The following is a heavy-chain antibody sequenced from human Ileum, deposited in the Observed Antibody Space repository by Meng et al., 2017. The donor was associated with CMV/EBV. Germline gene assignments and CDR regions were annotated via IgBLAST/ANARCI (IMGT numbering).Heavy chain of an antibody. CDR3: AREWELPYFDH. Sequence: GASLKTSCSASGFKFSSYCRHWVRQAPGKGLGWVARMNGDGRYRNYADSVKGRFSISRVNGNNTLYLQMDNVRAEDTAIYYCAREWELPYFDHGGQGTPVTVSS. J-gene: IGHJ4*02. CDR2: MNGDGRYR. V-gene: IGHV3-74*01. CDR1: GFKFSSYC. D-gene: IGHD1-26*01.